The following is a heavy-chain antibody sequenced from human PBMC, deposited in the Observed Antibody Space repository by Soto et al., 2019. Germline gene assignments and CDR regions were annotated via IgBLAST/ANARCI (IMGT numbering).Heavy chain of an antibody. Sequence: GGSLRLSCAASGFTFSNNAMTWVRQAPGKGLEWVSVITNTGGDSLYSDSVKGRFTISRDNFKNTLYLQMNSLRAEDTAIYYCARASGESYPGSRVFDSWGQGTRVTVSS. D-gene: IGHD3-10*01. CDR3: ARASGESYPGSRVFDS. J-gene: IGHJ4*02. CDR1: GFTFSNNA. V-gene: IGHV3-23*01. CDR2: ITNTGGDS.